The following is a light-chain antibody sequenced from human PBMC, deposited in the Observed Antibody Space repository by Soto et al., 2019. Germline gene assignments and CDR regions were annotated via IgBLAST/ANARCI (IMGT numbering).Light chain of an antibody. CDR1: SSDVGGYNY. CDR3: SSYTTSGSLV. Sequence: QSVLTQPASVSRSPGQSITISCTGTSSDVGGYNYVSWYQQHPGKAPKLMIYDVSNRPSGVSNRFSGSKSGNTASLTISGLQAEDEADYYCSSYTTSGSLVFGGGTQLTVL. J-gene: IGLJ2*01. CDR2: DVS. V-gene: IGLV2-14*01.